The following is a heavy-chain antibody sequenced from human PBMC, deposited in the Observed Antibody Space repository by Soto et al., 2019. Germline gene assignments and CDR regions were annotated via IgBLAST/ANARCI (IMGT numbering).Heavy chain of an antibody. V-gene: IGHV1-24*01. Sequence: ASVKVSWKVSGYTLTELSMHWARQAPGKGLEWMGGFDPEDGETIYAQKFQGRVTMTEDTSTDTAYMELSSLRSEDTAVSYCAKGNIVATIFLDYWGQGTLVTVSS. CDR1: GYTLTELS. D-gene: IGHD5-12*01. CDR3: AKGNIVATIFLDY. CDR2: FDPEDGET. J-gene: IGHJ4*02.